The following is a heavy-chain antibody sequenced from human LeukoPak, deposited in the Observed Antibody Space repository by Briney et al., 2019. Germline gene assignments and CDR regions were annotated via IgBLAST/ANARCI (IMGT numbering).Heavy chain of an antibody. CDR1: GFPFSGYS. V-gene: IGHV3-48*01. CDR2: ISSSNTI. J-gene: IGHJ4*02. CDR3: ARLGRFLRVDYFDY. Sequence: GGSLRLSCAASGFPFSGYSLTWVRQAPGKGLEWISYISSSNTIYYADSVKGRFTISRDNAKNSLYLQMNSLTADDTVVYYCARLGRFLRVDYFDYWGQGSLVTVSS. D-gene: IGHD3-10*01.